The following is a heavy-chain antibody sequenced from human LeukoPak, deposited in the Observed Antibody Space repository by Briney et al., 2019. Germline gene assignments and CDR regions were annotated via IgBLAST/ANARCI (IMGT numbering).Heavy chain of an antibody. J-gene: IGHJ4*02. CDR3: ARDGPVDYDYVWGSYRPIDY. CDR2: IYSGSST. CDR1: GFTVSSNH. V-gene: IGHV3-66*01. Sequence: GGSLRLSCAASGFTVSSNHMSWVRQAPGKGLEWVSVIYSGSSTHYADSVKGRFTISRDNSKNTLYLQMNSLRAEDTAVYYCARDGPVDYDYVWGSYRPIDYWGQGTLVTVSS. D-gene: IGHD3-16*02.